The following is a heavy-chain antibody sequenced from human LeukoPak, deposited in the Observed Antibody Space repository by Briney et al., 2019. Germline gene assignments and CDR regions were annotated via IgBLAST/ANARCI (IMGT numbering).Heavy chain of an antibody. Sequence: SETLSLTCAVYGGSFSGYYWSWIRQPPGKGLEWIGEINHSGSTNYNPSLKSRVTISVDTSKNQFSLKLSSVTAADTAVYYCARHSTFFGVVIIKGRVRGPFDYWGQGTLVTVSS. CDR2: INHSGST. CDR1: GGSFSGYY. V-gene: IGHV4-34*01. D-gene: IGHD3-3*01. CDR3: ARHSTFFGVVIIKGRVRGPFDY. J-gene: IGHJ4*02.